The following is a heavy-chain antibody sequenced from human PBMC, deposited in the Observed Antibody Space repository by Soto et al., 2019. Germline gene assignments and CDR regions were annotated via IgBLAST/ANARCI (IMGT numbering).Heavy chain of an antibody. J-gene: IGHJ4*02. CDR3: ATGGSGTYYLGPLDY. V-gene: IGHV3-7*01. D-gene: IGHD3-10*01. CDR1: AFSLKTYW. CDR2: IRQYGDET. Sequence: EVQLVESGGGLVLPGGSLRLSCVGSAFSLKTYWMAWVRQAPGKGLECVANIRQYGDETFYVDSVKGRFTISRDNANNSVYLQMDNLRAEDTGVYYCATGGSGTYYLGPLDYWGQGIMVIGSS.